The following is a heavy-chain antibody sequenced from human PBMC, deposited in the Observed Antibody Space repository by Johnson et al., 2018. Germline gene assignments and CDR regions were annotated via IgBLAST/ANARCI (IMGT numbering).Heavy chain of an antibody. V-gene: IGHV4-59*11. D-gene: IGHD2/OR15-2a*01. CDR3: ARESFSMRTGNDGFDL. J-gene: IGHJ3*01. Sequence: QVQLQESGPGLVKXSETLSLICTVSGVSLSLHQWDWIRQAPGKGLEWIGVIYEDGSTNYNPSLKSRVTIPVDRSKNQLSLKLTSSTAADTAFYYCARESFSMRTGNDGFDLWGQGTKVNVSS. CDR1: GVSLSLHQ. CDR2: IYEDGST.